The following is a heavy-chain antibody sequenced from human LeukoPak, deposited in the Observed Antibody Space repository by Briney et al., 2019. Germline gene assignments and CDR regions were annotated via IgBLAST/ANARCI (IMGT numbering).Heavy chain of an antibody. CDR2: IYYSGIT. D-gene: IGHD6-13*01. CDR1: GGSISSYY. Sequence: SETLSLTCTVSGGSISSYYWSWIRQPPGRGLGWIGYIYYSGITNYNPSLKSRVTISVDTSKNQFSLKLSSVTAADTAVYYCARAGPYSSSWSPFDYWGQGTLVTVSS. J-gene: IGHJ4*02. V-gene: IGHV4-59*01. CDR3: ARAGPYSSSWSPFDY.